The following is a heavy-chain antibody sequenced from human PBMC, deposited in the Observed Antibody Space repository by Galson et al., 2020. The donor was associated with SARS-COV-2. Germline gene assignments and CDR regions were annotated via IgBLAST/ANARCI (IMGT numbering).Heavy chain of an antibody. V-gene: IGHV4-30-4*01. CDR1: GGSISSGDYY. CDR3: ARAYKLLWCGELFPYFDY. J-gene: IGHJ4*02. CDR2: IYYSGST. D-gene: IGHD3-10*01. Sequence: ETSETLSLTCTVSGGSISSGDYYWSWIRQPPGKGLEWIGYIYYSGSTYYNPSLKSRVTISVDTSKNQFSLKLSSVTAADTAVYYCARAYKLLWCGELFPYFDYWGQGTLVTVSS.